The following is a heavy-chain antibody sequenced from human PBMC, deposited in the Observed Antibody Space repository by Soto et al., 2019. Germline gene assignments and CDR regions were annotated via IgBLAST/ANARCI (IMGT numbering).Heavy chain of an antibody. CDR2: ITDTGGDA. CDR3: ARGSTDSYPGSRIFDF. V-gene: IGHV3-23*01. D-gene: IGHD3-10*01. Sequence: EGSLRLSCVASGLTFGSRAMTWVRQAPGEGLQWVSTITDTGGDAKYADSVRGRFVISRDNSKKTLYLQMTSLTAEDSAMYYCARGSTDSYPGSRIFDFWGRGTLVTVSS. J-gene: IGHJ4*02. CDR1: GLTFGSRA.